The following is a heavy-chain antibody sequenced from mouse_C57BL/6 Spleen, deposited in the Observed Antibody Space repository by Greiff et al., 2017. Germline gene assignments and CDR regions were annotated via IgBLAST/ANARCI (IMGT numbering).Heavy chain of an antibody. CDR3: ARESIITTVVAPYAMDY. CDR2: IHPNSGST. D-gene: IGHD1-1*01. CDR1: GYTFTSYW. J-gene: IGHJ4*01. Sequence: QVQLQQPGAELVKPGASVKLSCKASGYTFTSYWMHWVKQRPGQGLEWIGMIHPNSGSTNYNEKFKSKATLTVDKSSSTAYMQLSSLTSEDSAVYYCARESIITTVVAPYAMDYWGQGTSVTVSS. V-gene: IGHV1-64*01.